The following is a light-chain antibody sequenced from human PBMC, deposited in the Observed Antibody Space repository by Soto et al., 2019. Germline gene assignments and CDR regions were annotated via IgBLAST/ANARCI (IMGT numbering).Light chain of an antibody. J-gene: IGKJ4*01. V-gene: IGKV1-8*01. CDR2: AAS. CDR1: QGISSY. Sequence: AIRMTPSPSSFSASTGDRVTITCRARQGISSYLAWYQQKPGKAPKLLIYAASTLQSGVPSRFSGSGSGTDFTLTISCLQSEDFATYYCQQYYIYPLLTFGGGTKVEIK. CDR3: QQYYIYPLLT.